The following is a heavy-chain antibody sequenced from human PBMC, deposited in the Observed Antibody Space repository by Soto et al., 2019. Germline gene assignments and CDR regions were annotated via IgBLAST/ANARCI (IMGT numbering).Heavy chain of an antibody. Sequence: SETLSLTCTVSGGSISKYYWAWIRQPPGKGLEWIGYIFYNGDTDYSPSLKSRVTISVDTSKNQFSLKLSSVTAADTAVYYCARDRGRGWGLGYCISTSCHTPGWFDPWGQGTLVTVSS. CDR2: IFYNGDT. CDR3: ARDRGRGWGLGYCISTSCHTPGWFDP. V-gene: IGHV4-59*01. J-gene: IGHJ5*02. D-gene: IGHD2-2*01. CDR1: GGSISKYY.